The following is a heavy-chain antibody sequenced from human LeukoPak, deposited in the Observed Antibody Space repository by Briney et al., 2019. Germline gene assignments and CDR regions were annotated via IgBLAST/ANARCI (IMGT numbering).Heavy chain of an antibody. V-gene: IGHV3-48*01. CDR3: AKLGTTSVTTGY. Sequence: GGSLRLSCAASGFTFSSYSMNWVRQAPGKGLEWVSYISSSNSTIYYADSVKGRFTISRDNSKNTLYLQMNSLRGEDTAVYYCAKLGTTSVTTGYWGQGTLVTVSS. J-gene: IGHJ4*02. D-gene: IGHD4-17*01. CDR2: ISSSNSTI. CDR1: GFTFSSYS.